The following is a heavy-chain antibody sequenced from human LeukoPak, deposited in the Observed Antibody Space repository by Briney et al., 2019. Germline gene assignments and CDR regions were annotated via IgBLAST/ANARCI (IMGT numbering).Heavy chain of an antibody. D-gene: IGHD3-22*01. CDR3: AKDLTPPYYYDSSGARWDY. Sequence: GGSLRLSCAASGFTFSSYTMNWVRLAPGKGLEWVSAISGSGGSTYYADSVKGRFTISRDNSKNTLYLQMNSLRAEDTAVYYCAKDLTPPYYYDSSGARWDYWGQGTLVTVSS. J-gene: IGHJ4*02. CDR1: GFTFSSYT. V-gene: IGHV3-23*01. CDR2: ISGSGGST.